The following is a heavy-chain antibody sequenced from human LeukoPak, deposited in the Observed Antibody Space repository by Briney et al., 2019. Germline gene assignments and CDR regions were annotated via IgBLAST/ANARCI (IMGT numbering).Heavy chain of an antibody. D-gene: IGHD2-2*01. V-gene: IGHV4-34*01. CDR2: INHSGST. CDR3: AREDIVVVPAARANWFDP. CDR1: GGSFSGYY. Sequence: PSETLSLTCAVYGGSFSGYYWSWIRQPPGKGLEWIGEINHSGSTNYNPSLKSRVTISVETSKNQFSLKLSSVTAADTAVYYCAREDIVVVPAARANWFDPWGQGTLVTVSS. J-gene: IGHJ5*02.